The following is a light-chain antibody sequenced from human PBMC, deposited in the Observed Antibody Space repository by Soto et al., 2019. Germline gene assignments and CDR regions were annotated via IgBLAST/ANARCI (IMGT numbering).Light chain of an antibody. CDR1: QSVSSN. V-gene: IGKV3-15*01. CDR3: QQYSNWPPYT. J-gene: IGKJ5*01. CDR2: GAS. Sequence: EIVMTQSPATLSVSPVERATLSCMASQSVSSNLAWYQQKPGQAPRLLMYGASTRATGVPARFSGSGSGTEFTLTISSLQSEDFAVYYCQQYSNWPPYTFGQGTRLEIK.